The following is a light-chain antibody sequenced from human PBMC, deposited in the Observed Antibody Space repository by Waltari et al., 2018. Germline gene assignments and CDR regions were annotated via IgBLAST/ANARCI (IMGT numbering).Light chain of an antibody. J-gene: IGLJ1*01. CDR2: EVF. CDR1: TSVVWSYDL. V-gene: IGLV2-23*02. CDR3: CSYAGRGTYV. Sequence: QSALTQPASVSGTPGQSITISCSGTTSVVWSYDLVSWYQQHPGEAPKLLICEVFKRPPDTSSRFSGAKSGSTASLTISGLQPEDEADYYCCSYAGRGTYVFGSGTKVTVL.